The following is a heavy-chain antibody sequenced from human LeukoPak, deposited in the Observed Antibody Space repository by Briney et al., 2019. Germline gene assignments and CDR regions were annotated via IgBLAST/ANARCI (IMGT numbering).Heavy chain of an antibody. D-gene: IGHD1-26*01. CDR3: ATIRYSGNYALFDS. J-gene: IGHJ4*02. CDR1: EYTLTELS. CDR2: FDPEDDET. Sequence: ASVKVSCKVSEYTLTELSMHWVRQAPGKGLEWMGGFDPEDDETIYAQNFQGRVSMTEDTYTDTAYMELSSLRSEDTAVYYCATIRYSGNYALFDSWGQGTLVTVSS. V-gene: IGHV1-24*01.